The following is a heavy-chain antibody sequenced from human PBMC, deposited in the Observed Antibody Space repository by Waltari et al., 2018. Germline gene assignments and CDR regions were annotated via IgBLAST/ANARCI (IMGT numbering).Heavy chain of an antibody. CDR3: ARGGLYGQQLLESAFEI. D-gene: IGHD6-13*01. V-gene: IGHV1-69*05. CDR2: IIPMFGTA. J-gene: IGHJ3*02. CDR1: GGPFRTYA. Sequence: VQLVQSGAELKKPGSSVKVSCKASGGPFRTYAITWVRQVPRQGREWMGGIIPMFGTANYAQKIQDRVTIITDESMTTAYMELSSLTSEDTAVYYCARGGLYGQQLLESAFEIWGQGTKVTVSS.